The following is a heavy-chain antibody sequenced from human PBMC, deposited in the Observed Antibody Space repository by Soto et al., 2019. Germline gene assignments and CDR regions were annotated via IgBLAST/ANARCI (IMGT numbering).Heavy chain of an antibody. J-gene: IGHJ4*02. V-gene: IGHV4-59*08. D-gene: IGHD2-2*03. Sequence: SETLSLTCTVSGGSISSYYWSWIRQPPGKGLEWIGYIYYSGSTNYNPSLKSRVTISVDTSKNQFSLKLSSVTAADTAVYYCARRYGYCFDHWGQGTLVTVSS. CDR2: IYYSGST. CDR1: GGSISSYY. CDR3: ARRYGYCFDH.